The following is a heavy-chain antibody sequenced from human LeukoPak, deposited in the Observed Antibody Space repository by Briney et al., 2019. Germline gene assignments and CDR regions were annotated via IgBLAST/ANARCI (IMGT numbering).Heavy chain of an antibody. D-gene: IGHD2-2*01. J-gene: IGHJ6*02. CDR1: GGSISSSNW. V-gene: IGHV4-4*02. Sequence: PSETLSLTCDVSGGSISSSNWWSWVRQPPGKGLEWIGEISHSGCTNYNPSLKSRVTISVDKSENQFSLKMSSVTAADTAVYYCARDHCSANSCYEDYYNGLDVWGQGTTVTVSS. CDR3: ARDHCSANSCYEDYYNGLDV. CDR2: ISHSGCT.